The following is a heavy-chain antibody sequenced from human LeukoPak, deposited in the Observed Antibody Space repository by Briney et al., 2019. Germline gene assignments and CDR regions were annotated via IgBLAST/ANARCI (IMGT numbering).Heavy chain of an antibody. D-gene: IGHD3-10*01. J-gene: IGHJ4*02. CDR2: ISGSGIST. Sequence: GGSLRLSCAASGFTFSSYAMSWVRQAPGEGLEWVSLISGSGISTYYADSVKGRFTISRDNSKNMLYLQMNSLRAEDTAVYYCAKDYYGSGRSPYFDYWGQGTLVTVSS. CDR3: AKDYYGSGRSPYFDY. V-gene: IGHV3-23*01. CDR1: GFTFSSYA.